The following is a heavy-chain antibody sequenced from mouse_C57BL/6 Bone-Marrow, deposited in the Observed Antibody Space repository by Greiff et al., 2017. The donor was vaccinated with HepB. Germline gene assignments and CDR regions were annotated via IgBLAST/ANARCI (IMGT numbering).Heavy chain of an antibody. CDR3: ARRYYYGSSPFAY. CDR1: GYTFTDYN. CDR2: INPNNGGT. J-gene: IGHJ3*01. D-gene: IGHD1-1*01. Sequence: EVQLQQSGPELVKPGASVKIPCKASGYTFTDYNMDWVKQSHGKSLEWIGDINPNNGGTIYNQKFKGKATLTVDKSSSTAYMELRSLTSEDTAVYYCARRYYYGSSPFAYWGQGTLVTVSA. V-gene: IGHV1-18*01.